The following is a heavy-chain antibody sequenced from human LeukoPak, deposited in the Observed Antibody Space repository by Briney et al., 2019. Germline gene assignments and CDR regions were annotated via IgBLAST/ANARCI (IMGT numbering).Heavy chain of an antibody. CDR3: AREGYSYLVYYFDY. D-gene: IGHD5-18*01. J-gene: IGHJ4*02. V-gene: IGHV3-7*01. CDR1: GFTFSSYW. Sequence: PGGSLRLSCAASGFTFSSYWMSWVRQAPGKGLEWVAYIKQDGSEKYYVDSVKGRFTISRDNAKNSLYLQMNSLRAEDTAVYYCAREGYSYLVYYFDYWGQGTLVTVSS. CDR2: IKQDGSEK.